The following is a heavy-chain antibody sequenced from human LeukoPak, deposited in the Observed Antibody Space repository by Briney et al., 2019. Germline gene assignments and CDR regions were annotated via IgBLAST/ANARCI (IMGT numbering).Heavy chain of an antibody. CDR1: GYSFTSYW. Sequence: GESLKISCKGSGYSFTSYWIVWVRQMPGKGLEWMGIIYPGDSGTRYSPSFQGQVTISADKSISTAYLQWSSLKASDTAMYYCARRYCSSTSCYFDYWGQGTLVTVSS. V-gene: IGHV5-51*01. J-gene: IGHJ4*02. CDR2: IYPGDSGT. D-gene: IGHD2-2*01. CDR3: ARRYCSSTSCYFDY.